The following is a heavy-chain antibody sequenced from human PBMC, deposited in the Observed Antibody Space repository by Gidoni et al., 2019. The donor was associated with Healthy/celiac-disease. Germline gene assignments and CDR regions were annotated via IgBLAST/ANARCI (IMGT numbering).Heavy chain of an antibody. CDR3: ARDDGIAAAEDY. CDR1: GYTFTSYA. V-gene: IGHV1-3*01. J-gene: IGHJ4*02. Sequence: QVQLVQSGPEVKKPGASVKVSCKAPGYTFTSYAMHWVRKAPGQRLEWMGWTNAGNGNTKYSQKFQGRVTITRDTSASTAYMELSSLRSEDTAVYYCARDDGIAAAEDYWGQGTLVTVSS. CDR2: TNAGNGNT. D-gene: IGHD6-13*01.